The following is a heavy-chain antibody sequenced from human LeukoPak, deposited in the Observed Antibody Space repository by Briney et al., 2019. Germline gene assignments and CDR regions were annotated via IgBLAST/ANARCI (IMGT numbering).Heavy chain of an antibody. Sequence: GGSLRLSCAASGFTFSSYAMSWVRQAPGKGLEWVSAISGSSGSTYYADSVKGRFTISRDNSKNTLYLQMNSLRAEDTAVYYCAKDSQWELEPKDAFDIWGQGTMVTVSS. J-gene: IGHJ3*02. D-gene: IGHD1-26*01. V-gene: IGHV3-23*01. CDR2: ISGSSGST. CDR1: GFTFSSYA. CDR3: AKDSQWELEPKDAFDI.